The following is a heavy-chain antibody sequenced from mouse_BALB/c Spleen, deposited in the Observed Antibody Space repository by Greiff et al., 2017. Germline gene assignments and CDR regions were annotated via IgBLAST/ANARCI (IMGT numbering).Heavy chain of an antibody. J-gene: IGHJ4*01. V-gene: IGHV1-22*01. CDR1: GYTFTEYT. CDR2: INPNNGGT. CDR3: ARGALYDGYYVDAMDY. Sequence: EVQLQQPGAELVRPGASVKLSCKTSGYTFTEYTMHWVKQSHGKSLEWIGGINPNNGGTSYNQKFKGKATLTVDKSSSTAYMELRSLTSEDSAVYYCARGALYDGYYVDAMDYWGQGTSVTVSS. D-gene: IGHD2-3*01.